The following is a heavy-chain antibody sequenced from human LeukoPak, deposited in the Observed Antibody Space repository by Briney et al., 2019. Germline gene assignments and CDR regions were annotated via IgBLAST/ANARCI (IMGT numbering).Heavy chain of an antibody. CDR2: IYHSGST. CDR1: GGSISSGGYS. J-gene: IGHJ4*02. CDR3: ARGYCSSTSCYRSVDYFDY. Sequence: SETLSLTCAVSGGSISSGGYSWSWIRQPPGKGLEWIGYIYHSGSTYYNPSLKSRVTISVDRSKNQFSLKLSSVTAADTAVYYCARGYCSSTSCYRSVDYFDYWGQGTLVTVSS. V-gene: IGHV4-30-2*01. D-gene: IGHD2-2*02.